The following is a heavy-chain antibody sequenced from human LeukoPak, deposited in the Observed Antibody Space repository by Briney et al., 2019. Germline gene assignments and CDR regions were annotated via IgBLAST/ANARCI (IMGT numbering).Heavy chain of an antibody. V-gene: IGHV3-53*01. CDR1: GFIVSSNY. Sequence: QPGGSLRLSCAASGFIVSSNYMSWVRQAPGKGLEWVSVIYSGGSTYYADSVKGRFTISRDNSKNTLYLQMNSLRAEDTAVYYCASQWELLGPFDYWGQGTLVTVSS. D-gene: IGHD1-26*01. J-gene: IGHJ4*02. CDR2: IYSGGST. CDR3: ASQWELLGPFDY.